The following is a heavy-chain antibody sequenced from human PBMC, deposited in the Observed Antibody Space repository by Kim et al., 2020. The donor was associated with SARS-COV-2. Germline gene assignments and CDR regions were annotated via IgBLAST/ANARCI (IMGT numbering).Heavy chain of an antibody. V-gene: IGHV3-23*01. CDR3: AKDRGGSGWPIFDY. CDR2: IRAGAETT. CDR1: GFTLTNNA. Sequence: GGSLRLSCAASGFTLTNNAMSWVRQPLGRGLEWVSTIRAGAETTYYANSVNGRFTISSDSSTHTLYLQLDSPRADDTAIYYCAKDRGGSGWPIFDYWCQG. J-gene: IGHJ4*02. D-gene: IGHD6-19*01.